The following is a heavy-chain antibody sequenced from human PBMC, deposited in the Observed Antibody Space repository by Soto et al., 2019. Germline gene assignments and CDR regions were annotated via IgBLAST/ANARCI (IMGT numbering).Heavy chain of an antibody. Sequence: EVQLLESGGGLVQPGGSLRLSCAASGFTFSNYVMSWVRQAPGKGLEWVSAISGSGADTYYADSVKGRFTISRDNSKNSLYLQMNSLRAEDTAVYYCARDMTTVTTELDYWGQGTLVTVSS. CDR1: GFTFSNYV. J-gene: IGHJ4*02. D-gene: IGHD4-17*01. V-gene: IGHV3-23*01. CDR3: ARDMTTVTTELDY. CDR2: ISGSGADT.